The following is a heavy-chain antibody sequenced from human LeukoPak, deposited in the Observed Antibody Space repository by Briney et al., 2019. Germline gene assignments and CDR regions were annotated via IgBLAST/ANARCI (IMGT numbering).Heavy chain of an antibody. CDR3: ARDRDSTGNYFDY. J-gene: IGHJ4*02. D-gene: IGHD2/OR15-2a*01. CDR2: IYYSGST. Sequence: SETLSLTCAVYGGSFSGYYWSWIRPPPGKGLEWIGYIYYSGSTNYNPSLKSRVTISVDTSKNQFSLKLSSVTAADTAVYYCARDRDSTGNYFDYWGQGTLVTVSS. CDR1: GGSFSGYY. V-gene: IGHV4-59*01.